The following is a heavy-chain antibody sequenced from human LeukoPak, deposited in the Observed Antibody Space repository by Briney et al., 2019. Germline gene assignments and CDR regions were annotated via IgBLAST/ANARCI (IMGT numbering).Heavy chain of an antibody. J-gene: IGHJ5*02. Sequence: PSETLSLTCTVSGGSITSYYWSWIRQPPGKGLEWIGYIYDSGSTTYNPSLKSRVTISIDMSKNQFSLKLSSVTAADTAMYYCARVAYSSGWYWFDPWGQGALVTVSS. D-gene: IGHD6-19*01. V-gene: IGHV4-59*01. CDR2: IYDSGST. CDR3: ARVAYSSGWYWFDP. CDR1: GGSITSYY.